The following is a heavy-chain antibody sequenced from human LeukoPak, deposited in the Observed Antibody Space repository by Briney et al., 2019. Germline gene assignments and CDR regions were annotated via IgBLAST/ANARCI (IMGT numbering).Heavy chain of an antibody. CDR2: ISYDGSNK. CDR3: ARGTEGYCSGGSCCLDY. D-gene: IGHD2-15*01. V-gene: IGHV3-30*04. CDR1: GFTFSSNA. J-gene: IGHJ4*02. Sequence: GGSLRLSCAASGFTFSSNAMHWVRQAPGKGLEWVAVISYDGSNKYYADSVKGRFTISRDNSKNTLYLQMNSLRAEDTAVYYCARGTEGYCSGGSCCLDYWGQGTLVTVSS.